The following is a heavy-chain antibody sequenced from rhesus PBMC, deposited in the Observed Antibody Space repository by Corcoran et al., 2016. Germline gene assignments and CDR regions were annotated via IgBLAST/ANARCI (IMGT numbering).Heavy chain of an antibody. Sequence: QLQLQESGPGLVKPSETLSVTCAVSGGSISSSYWSWIRQAPGKGLEWIGYIYGSGSSPNHNPSLKSRVTLSVEPSKNQLSLKLSSVTTADTAVYYCARDRFYGSSYVAYFDYWGQGVLVTVSS. CDR3: ARDRFYGSSYVAYFDY. CDR2: IYGSGSSP. V-gene: IGHV4-169*02. CDR1: GGSISSSY. D-gene: IGHD4-29*01. J-gene: IGHJ4*01.